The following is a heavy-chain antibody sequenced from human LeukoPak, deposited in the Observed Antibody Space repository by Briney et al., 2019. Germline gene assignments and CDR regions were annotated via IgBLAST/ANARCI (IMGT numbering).Heavy chain of an antibody. V-gene: IGHV1-69*13. CDR2: IIPIFGTA. D-gene: IGHD3-9*01. J-gene: IGHJ6*04. CDR1: GGTFSSYA. CDR3: ASVYYDILTGYYPPDYYYGMDV. Sequence: SVKVSCKASGGTFSSYAISWVRQAPGQGLEWMGGIIPIFGTANYAQKFQGRVTITADESTSTAYMKLSSLRSEDTAVYYCASVYYDILTGYYPPDYYYGMDVWGKGTTVTVSS.